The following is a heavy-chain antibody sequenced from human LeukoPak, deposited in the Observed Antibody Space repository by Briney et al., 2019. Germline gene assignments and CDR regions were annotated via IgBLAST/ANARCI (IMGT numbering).Heavy chain of an antibody. CDR3: ARYYGSIGSALDY. Sequence: PGGSLRLSCAASGFTVSSNYMSWVRQAPGKGLEWVSVTYSGGSTYYADSVKDRFTISRDNSKNTLFLQMNSLRAEDTAVYYCARYYGSIGSALDYWGQGTLVTVSS. V-gene: IGHV3-53*01. CDR1: GFTVSSNY. D-gene: IGHD3-16*01. CDR2: TYSGGST. J-gene: IGHJ4*02.